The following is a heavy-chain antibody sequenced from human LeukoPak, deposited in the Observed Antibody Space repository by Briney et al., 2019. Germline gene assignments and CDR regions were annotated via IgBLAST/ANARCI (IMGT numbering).Heavy chain of an antibody. CDR1: GGSISSSSYY. Sequence: ASETLSLTCTVSGGSISSSSYYWGWIRQPPGKGLEWIGYIYYSGSTYYNPSLKSRVTISVDTSKNQFSLKLSSVTAADTAVYYCARDSAATTFDYWGQGTLVTVSS. J-gene: IGHJ4*02. CDR3: ARDSAATTFDY. CDR2: IYYSGST. D-gene: IGHD5-12*01. V-gene: IGHV4-31*03.